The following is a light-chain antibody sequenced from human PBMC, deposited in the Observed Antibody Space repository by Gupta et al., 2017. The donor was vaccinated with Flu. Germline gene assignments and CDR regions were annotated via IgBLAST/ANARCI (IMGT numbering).Light chain of an antibody. CDR2: EVS. CDR1: SSDVGGYNY. CDR3: SSFTRSDTWV. J-gene: IGLJ3*02. V-gene: IGLV2-14*01. Sequence: TSSDVGGYNYVSWFQHHPGKAPKLMIYEVSNRPSGVSNRFSGSKSANTASLTISGLQAEDEADYYCSSFTRSDTWVFGGGTKLTVL.